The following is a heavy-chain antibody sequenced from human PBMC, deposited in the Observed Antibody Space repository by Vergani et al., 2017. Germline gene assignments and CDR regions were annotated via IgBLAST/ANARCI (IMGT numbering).Heavy chain of an antibody. D-gene: IGHD3-3*01. CDR1: GGSISSSY. CDR2: IYYSGST. Sequence: QVQLQEPAPGLVKPPETLSLTCTAAGGSISSSYWSWIRQPPGKGLEWIGYIYYSGSTNYNPSLKSRVTISVDTSKNQFSLKLSSVTAADTAVYYCARGTYYDFWSGVPRHAFDIWGQGTMVTVSS. CDR3: ARGTYYDFWSGVPRHAFDI. J-gene: IGHJ3*02. V-gene: IGHV4-59*01.